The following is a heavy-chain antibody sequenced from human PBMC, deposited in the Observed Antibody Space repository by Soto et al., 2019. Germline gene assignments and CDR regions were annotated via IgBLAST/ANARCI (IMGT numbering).Heavy chain of an antibody. Sequence: GGSLRLSCAASGFTFSTYAIGWVRQAPGQGLAWVSAISGSGGSTYYADSLKGRFTSTRDNSKNTLYLQMNSLRAEDTAVYYCEKDLSYGDYYYYYYGMDVWGQGTTVTVSS. CDR2: ISGSGGST. CDR3: EKDLSYGDYYYYYYGMDV. CDR1: GFTFSTYA. D-gene: IGHD4-17*01. V-gene: IGHV3-23*01. J-gene: IGHJ6*02.